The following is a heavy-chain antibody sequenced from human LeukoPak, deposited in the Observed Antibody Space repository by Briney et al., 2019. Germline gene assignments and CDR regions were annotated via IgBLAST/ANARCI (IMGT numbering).Heavy chain of an antibody. CDR3: AKDRCTSSVCAYDY. V-gene: IGHV3-23*01. CDR2: IRGSGDST. J-gene: IGHJ4*02. Sequence: GGSLRLSCAASGFTFSTYVMSWVRQAPGKGLEWVSGIRGSGDSTYYADSVKGRFTISRDNSKNTLYLQMNSLRAEDTAVYYCAKDRCTSSVCAYDYWGQGTLVTVSS. CDR1: GFTFSTYV. D-gene: IGHD2-8*01.